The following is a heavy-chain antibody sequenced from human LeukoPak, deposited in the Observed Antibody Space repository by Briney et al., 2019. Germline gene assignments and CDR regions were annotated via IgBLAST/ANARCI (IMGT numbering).Heavy chain of an antibody. CDR3: TRRYGGHSGWAGYHDS. CDR1: GFSFSAYI. J-gene: IGHJ4*02. CDR2: IRSDGSST. Sequence: GGSLRLSCVASGFSFSAYIMHWVRQAPGRGLEYVSAIRSDGSSTFYPNSVKGRFTISRDNSKSTLYLQMGSLRAEDTAVYYCTRRYGGHSGWAGYHDSWGQGTLVTVSS. V-gene: IGHV3-64*01. D-gene: IGHD6-19*01.